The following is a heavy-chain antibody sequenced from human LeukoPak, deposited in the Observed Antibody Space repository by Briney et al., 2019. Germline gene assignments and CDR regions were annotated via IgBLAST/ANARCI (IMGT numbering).Heavy chain of an antibody. CDR2: ISAYNGNT. CDR3: ATGLGVLDPEANS. Sequence: GASVRVSCKASGYTFSIYGFSWVRQAPGQGLEWMGWISAYNGNTNYAQKFQGRVTMTTDTSTSTAHMELRSLRSDDTAVYYCATGLGVLDPEANSWGQGTLVTVSS. J-gene: IGHJ4*02. CDR1: GYTFSIYG. D-gene: IGHD3/OR15-3a*01. V-gene: IGHV1-18*01.